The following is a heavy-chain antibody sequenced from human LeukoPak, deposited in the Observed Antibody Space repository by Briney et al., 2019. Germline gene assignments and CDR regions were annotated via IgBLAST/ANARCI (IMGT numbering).Heavy chain of an antibody. J-gene: IGHJ4*02. D-gene: IGHD4-17*01. Sequence: AGGSLRLSCAASGFTFSNYSMNWVRQAPGKGLEWVSYISRTTRTIYYADSVQGRFTISRDNAKSSLYLQMNSLRDEDTAVYYCARGRHGDSVPFDFWGQGTLVTVSS. CDR1: GFTFSNYS. CDR3: ARGRHGDSVPFDF. CDR2: ISRTTRTI. V-gene: IGHV3-48*02.